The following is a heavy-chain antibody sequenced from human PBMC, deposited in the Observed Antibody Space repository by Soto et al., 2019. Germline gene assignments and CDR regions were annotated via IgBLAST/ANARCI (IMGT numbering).Heavy chain of an antibody. V-gene: IGHV3-30*03. CDR2: LSYEGSEE. D-gene: IGHD5-18*01. CDR1: GFNFGVFG. J-gene: IGHJ6*02. CDR3: VSSGRGDFTAMVNYYHYGMDV. Sequence: PRLSCAASGFNFGVFGMHWVRQAPGKGLEWLSVLSYEGSEEYYADSVRGRFTISRDNSKNTLFLQMGSLRVDDTGVYYCVSSGRGDFTAMVNYYHYGMDVWGQGSTVTVSS.